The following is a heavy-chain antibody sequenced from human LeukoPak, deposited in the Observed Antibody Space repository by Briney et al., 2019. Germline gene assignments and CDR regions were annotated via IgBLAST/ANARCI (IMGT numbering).Heavy chain of an antibody. Sequence: SGTLSLTCTVSGGAISYYYWNWLRQPPGKGLEWIGYIYYTGNTNYNPSLKSRVTISVDTSKNQFSLKLSSVTAADTAVYYCARDRLQLQSWGQGTLVTVSS. D-gene: IGHD5-24*01. CDR2: IYYTGNT. V-gene: IGHV4-59*01. J-gene: IGHJ5*02. CDR3: ARDRLQLQS. CDR1: GGAISYYY.